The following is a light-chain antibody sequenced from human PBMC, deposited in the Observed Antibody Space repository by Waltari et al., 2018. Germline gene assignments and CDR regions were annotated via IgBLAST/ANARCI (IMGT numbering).Light chain of an antibody. CDR1: RGISSY. J-gene: IGKJ1*01. CDR2: AAS. V-gene: IGKV1-9*01. Sequence: DIHLPQSPSSLSASVGDRVTITCRASRGISSYLAWYQQKPGKAAKLLIYAASTLQSGVPLRFSGSGSGTEFTLTISSLQPEDFATYYCQQVNTYSWTFGQGTKVEIK. CDR3: QQVNTYSWT.